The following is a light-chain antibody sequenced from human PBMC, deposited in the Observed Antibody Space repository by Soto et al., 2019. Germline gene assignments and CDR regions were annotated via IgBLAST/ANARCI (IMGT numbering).Light chain of an antibody. CDR2: EDN. V-gene: IGLV6-57*04. CDR3: QSYDSSNLHVV. Sequence: NFMLTQPHSVSESPGKTVTISCTRSSGSIASNYVQWYQQRPGSAPTTEIYEDNQRPSGVPDRFSGSIDSSSNSASLTISGLKTEDEADYYCQSYDSSNLHVVFGGGTKVTVL. CDR1: SGSIASNY. J-gene: IGLJ2*01.